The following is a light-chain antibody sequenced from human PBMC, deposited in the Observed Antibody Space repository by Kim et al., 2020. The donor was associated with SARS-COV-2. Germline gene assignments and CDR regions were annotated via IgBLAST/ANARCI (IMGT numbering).Light chain of an antibody. V-gene: IGKV3-20*01. CDR2: GAS. J-gene: IGKJ2*01. CDR1: QSCGNGN. Sequence: WSPGARATLSCRARQSCGNGNLVWYQCRPAQAPRLLVYGASSGATGIPDRFSGSGSGTDFTLTIGRLEPEDFAVYYCQQYGASPPTFGQGTKLEI. CDR3: QQYGASPPT.